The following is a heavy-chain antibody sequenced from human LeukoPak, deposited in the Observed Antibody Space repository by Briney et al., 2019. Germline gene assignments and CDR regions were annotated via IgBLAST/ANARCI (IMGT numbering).Heavy chain of an antibody. J-gene: IGHJ4*02. CDR3: ARATSYSSSWYDEGYYFDY. CDR2: IKQDGSEK. V-gene: IGHV3-7*01. D-gene: IGHD6-13*01. CDR1: GFTFSSYW. Sequence: PGGSLRLSCAASGFTFSSYWMSWVRQAPGKGLEWVANIKQDGSEKYYVDSVKGRFTISRDNAKNSLYLQMNSLRAEDTAVHYCARATSYSSSWYDEGYYFDYWGQGTLVTVSS.